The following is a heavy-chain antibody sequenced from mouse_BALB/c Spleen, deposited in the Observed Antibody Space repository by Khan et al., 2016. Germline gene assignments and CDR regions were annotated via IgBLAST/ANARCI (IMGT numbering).Heavy chain of an antibody. J-gene: IGHJ4*01. D-gene: IGHD3-3*01. Sequence: VQLQQSGAELVKPGASVKLSCTASGFDIKDTYMHWVKQRPEQGLEWIGRIDPANGTTKYDPKFQGKATITADTSSNTAYLQLSSLTPEDTAVYYCARGDPDYAMDYWGQGTSVTVSS. CDR2: IDPANGTT. V-gene: IGHV14-3*02. CDR3: ARGDPDYAMDY. CDR1: GFDIKDTY.